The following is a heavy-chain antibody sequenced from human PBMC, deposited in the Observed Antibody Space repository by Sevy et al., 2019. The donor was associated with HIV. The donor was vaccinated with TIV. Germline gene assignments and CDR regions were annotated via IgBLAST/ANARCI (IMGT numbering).Heavy chain of an antibody. Sequence: SETLSLTCSVSGASISSSTYYWGWIRQPPGKGMEWIGSVYFSGSTRYNPSLKSRVTISVDTSKNQFSLNLNSVTAADTAMYYCARHLIGDLYFFDYWGQGTLVTVSS. V-gene: IGHV4-39*01. CDR2: VYFSGST. CDR1: GASISSSTYY. J-gene: IGHJ4*02. CDR3: ARHLIGDLYFFDY. D-gene: IGHD2-21*01.